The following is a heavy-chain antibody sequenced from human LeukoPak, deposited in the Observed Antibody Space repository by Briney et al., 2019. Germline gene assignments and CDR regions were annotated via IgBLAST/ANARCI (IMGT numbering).Heavy chain of an antibody. J-gene: IGHJ5*02. CDR2: MNHSGST. Sequence: PSETLSLTCAVYGGAFSGDYWSCSREPPGKGREWSGEMNHSGSTNDNPSLNSRVTISVDPSKNQFSLKLSSLPAADTAVYYCARGPPPSTVNPVRGWFDPWGQGTLVPVSS. CDR3: ARGPPPSTVNPVRGWFDP. D-gene: IGHD4-17*01. CDR1: GGAFSGDY. V-gene: IGHV4-34*01.